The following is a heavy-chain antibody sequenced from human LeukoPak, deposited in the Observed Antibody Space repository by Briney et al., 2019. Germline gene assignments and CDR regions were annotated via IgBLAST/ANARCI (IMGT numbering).Heavy chain of an antibody. D-gene: IGHD4-17*01. V-gene: IGHV3-49*04. CDR2: TRGKAYGGTT. CDR1: GFTFGDYA. CDR3: TRNDYGDFQFDYGMDV. Sequence: GGSLRLSCTASGFTFGDYAMSWVRQAPGKGLEWVGFTRGKAYGGTTEYAASVKGRFTISRDDSKSIAYLQMNSLKTEDTAVYYCTRNDYGDFQFDYGMDVWGQGTTVTVSS. J-gene: IGHJ6*02.